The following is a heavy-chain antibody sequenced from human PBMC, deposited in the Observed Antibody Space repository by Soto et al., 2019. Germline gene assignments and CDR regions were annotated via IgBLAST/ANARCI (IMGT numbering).Heavy chain of an antibody. CDR3: AREGTSRVIMLDYYYGMDV. Sequence: ASVKVSCKASGYTFTSYGISWVRQAPGQGLEWMGWISAYNGNTNYAQKLQGRVTMTTDTSTSTAYMELRSLRSDDTAVYYCAREGTSRVIMLDYYYGMDVWGQGTTVTVSS. CDR2: ISAYNGNT. CDR1: GYTFTSYG. D-gene: IGHD3-3*01. J-gene: IGHJ6*02. V-gene: IGHV1-18*01.